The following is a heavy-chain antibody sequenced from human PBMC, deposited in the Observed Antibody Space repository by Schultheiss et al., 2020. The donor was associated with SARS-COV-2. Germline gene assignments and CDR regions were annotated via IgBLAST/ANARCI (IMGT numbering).Heavy chain of an antibody. CDR3: ARATVVPAAMGYYYYMDV. V-gene: IGHV4-59*12. CDR2: IYYSGST. Sequence: GSLRLSCTVSGGSISSYYWSWIRQPPGKGLEWIGYIYYSGSTNYNPSLKSRVTISVDTSKNQFSLKLSSVTAADTAVYYCARATVVPAAMGYYYYMDVWGKGTTVTVSS. CDR1: GGSISSYY. J-gene: IGHJ6*03. D-gene: IGHD2-2*01.